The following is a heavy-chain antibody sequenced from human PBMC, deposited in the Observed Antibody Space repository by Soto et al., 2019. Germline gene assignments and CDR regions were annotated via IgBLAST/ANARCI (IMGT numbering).Heavy chain of an antibody. V-gene: IGHV1-18*01. CDR2: ISAYNGNT. CDR1: GYTFTSYG. Sequence: GASVKVSCKASGYTFTSYGISCVRQAPGQGLEWMGWISAYNGNTNYAQKLQGRVTMTTDTSTSTAYMELRSLRSDDTAVYYCARGSTSPKSYYGMDVWGQGTTVTVSS. CDR3: ARGSTSPKSYYGMDV. J-gene: IGHJ6*02.